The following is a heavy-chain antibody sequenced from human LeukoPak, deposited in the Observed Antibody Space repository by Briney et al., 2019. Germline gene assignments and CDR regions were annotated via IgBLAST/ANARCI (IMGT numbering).Heavy chain of an antibody. CDR2: TYYSGST. CDR1: GGSISSGDYY. J-gene: IGHJ5*02. CDR3: ARVGVVSIGHPFWFDP. V-gene: IGHV4-30-4*08. Sequence: PSETLSLTCTVSGGSISSGDYYWSWIRQPPGKGLEGFGSTYYSGSTYYNPSLKSRVTISVDTSKNQFSLKLSSVTAADTAVYYCARVGVVSIGHPFWFDPWGQGTLVTVSS. D-gene: IGHD2-21*01.